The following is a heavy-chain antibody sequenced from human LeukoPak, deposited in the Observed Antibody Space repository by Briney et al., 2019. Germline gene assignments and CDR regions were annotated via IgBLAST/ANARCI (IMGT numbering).Heavy chain of an antibody. Sequence: SQTLSLTYTVSGGSISSGTYYWTWIRQPAGKGLEWIGRIYSSGSTNYNPSLESRVTTSPDTPRNQFSLKLTSMTAADTAIYYCVRASVDTGGAFDVWGQGTVVTVSS. CDR3: VRASVDTGGAFDV. CDR2: IYSSGST. V-gene: IGHV4-61*02. J-gene: IGHJ3*01. D-gene: IGHD2-8*02. CDR1: GGSISSGTYY.